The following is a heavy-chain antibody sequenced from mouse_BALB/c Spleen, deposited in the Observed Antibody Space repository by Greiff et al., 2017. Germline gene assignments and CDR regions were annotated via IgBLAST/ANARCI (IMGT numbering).Heavy chain of an antibody. V-gene: IGHV14-1*02. J-gene: IGHJ2*01. CDR2: IDPENGNT. CDR3: ARSGYARYFDY. CDR1: GFNIKDYY. D-gene: IGHD2-2*01. Sequence: VQLQQSGAELVRPGALVKLSCKASGFNIKDYYMHWVKQRPEQGLEWIGWIDPENGNTIYDPKFQGKASITADTSSNTAYLQLSSLTSEDTAVYYCARSGYARYFDYWGQGTTLTVSS.